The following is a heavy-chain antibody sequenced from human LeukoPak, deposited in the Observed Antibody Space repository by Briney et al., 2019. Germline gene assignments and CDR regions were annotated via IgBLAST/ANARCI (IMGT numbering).Heavy chain of an antibody. D-gene: IGHD1-1*01. CDR1: GFVFTGYG. CDR3: ARELHVERDDY. J-gene: IGHJ4*02. Sequence: ASVKVSCKASGFVFTGYGFTWVRQAPGQGLEWIGWISANDGKIHYSERHQGRVTMSTDTVTSTVYMELRSLRSDDTAVYHCARELHVERDDYWGQGTLVTVSS. CDR2: ISANDGKI. V-gene: IGHV1-18*01.